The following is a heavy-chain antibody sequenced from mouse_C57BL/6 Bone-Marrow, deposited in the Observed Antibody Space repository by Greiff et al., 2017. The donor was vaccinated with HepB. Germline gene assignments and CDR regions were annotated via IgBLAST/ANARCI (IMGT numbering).Heavy chain of an antibody. CDR2: IDPNSGGT. CDR3: ARSRWLLRYAMDY. D-gene: IGHD2-3*01. Sequence: QVHVKQPGAELVKPGASVKLSCKASGYTFTSYWMHWVKQRPGRGLEWIGRIDPNSGGTKYNEKFKSKATLTVDKPSSTAYMQLSSLTSEDSAVYYCARSRWLLRYAMDYWGQGTSVTVSS. J-gene: IGHJ4*01. V-gene: IGHV1-72*01. CDR1: GYTFTSYW.